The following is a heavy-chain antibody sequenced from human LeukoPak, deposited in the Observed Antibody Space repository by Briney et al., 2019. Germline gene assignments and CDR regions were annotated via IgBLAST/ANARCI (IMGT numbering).Heavy chain of an antibody. CDR1: GGSISSSIYF. CDR3: ARRPYRYYFDS. V-gene: IGHV4-39*01. Sequence: PSETLSLTCTVSGGSISSSIYFWGWIRQPPGKGLEWIGSIHYSGSTYHDPSLKSRVAISIDTSKNQFSLKLSSVTAADTAVYYCARRPYRYYFDSWGQGTLATVSS. J-gene: IGHJ4*02. D-gene: IGHD4-11*01. CDR2: IHYSGST.